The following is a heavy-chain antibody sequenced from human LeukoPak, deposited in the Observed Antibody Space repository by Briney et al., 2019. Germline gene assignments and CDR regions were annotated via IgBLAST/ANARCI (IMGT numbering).Heavy chain of an antibody. Sequence: GASVKVSCKTSGYTFRGYYIHWVRQAPGQGLEWLGRIDPKSGGTSFAHNFQGRVTMTTDTSISTVYMDLSSLRSDDTAVYYCARDSRASADYWGQGTLVTVSS. CDR2: IDPKSGGT. J-gene: IGHJ4*02. V-gene: IGHV1-2*06. CDR3: ARDSRASADY. CDR1: GYTFRGYY. D-gene: IGHD2-2*01.